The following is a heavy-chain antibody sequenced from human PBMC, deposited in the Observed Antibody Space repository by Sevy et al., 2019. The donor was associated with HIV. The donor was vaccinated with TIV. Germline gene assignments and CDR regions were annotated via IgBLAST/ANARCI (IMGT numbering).Heavy chain of an antibody. J-gene: IGHJ3*02. Sequence: ASVKVSCKASGYTFTGYYMHWVRQAPGQGLEWMGWINPNSGGTNYAQKFQGRVTMTRDTSISTAYMERGRLRSDDTAVYYCARDLRGYYGSGSYGIWGQGTMVTVSS. D-gene: IGHD3-10*01. CDR2: INPNSGGT. CDR3: ARDLRGYYGSGSYGI. V-gene: IGHV1-2*02. CDR1: GYTFTGYY.